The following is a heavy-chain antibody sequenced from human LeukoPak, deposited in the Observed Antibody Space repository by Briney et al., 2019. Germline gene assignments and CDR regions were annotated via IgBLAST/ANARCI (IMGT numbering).Heavy chain of an antibody. CDR1: GSTFSSYG. V-gene: IGHV3-30*18. J-gene: IGHJ4*02. CDR3: AKEISSPAFFDY. CDR2: ISYDGSNK. Sequence: GSLRLSCAASGSTFSSYGMHRVRQAPGKGLEWVAVISYDGSNKYYADSVKGRFTISRDNSKNTLYLQMNSLRAEDTAVYYCAKEISSPAFFDYWGQGTLVTVSS. D-gene: IGHD6-6*01.